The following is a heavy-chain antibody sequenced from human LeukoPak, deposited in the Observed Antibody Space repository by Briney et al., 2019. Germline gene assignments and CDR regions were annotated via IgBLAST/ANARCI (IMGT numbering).Heavy chain of an antibody. CDR3: ALGTWKLERPRLEMDV. D-gene: IGHD1-1*01. CDR2: IYTSGST. CDR1: GGSISSYY. Sequence: SETLSLTCTVSGGSISSYYWSWIQQPAGKGLEWIGRIYTSGSTNYNPSLKSRVTMSVDTSKNQFSLKLSSVTAADTAVYYCALGTWKLERPRLEMDVWGKGTTVTVSS. V-gene: IGHV4-4*07. J-gene: IGHJ6*04.